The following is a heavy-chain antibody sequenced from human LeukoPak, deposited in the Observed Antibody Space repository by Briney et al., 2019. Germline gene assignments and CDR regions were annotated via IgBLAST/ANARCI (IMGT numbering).Heavy chain of an antibody. CDR2: ICGSGGST. CDR3: AKDHLPGIVVADRDY. V-gene: IGHV3-23*01. Sequence: GGSLRLSCAASGFTFSSYGMSWVRQAPGKGLEWVSAICGSGGSTYYADSARGRVTISGDNSKNTLYLQINSLRAEDTAVYYCAKDHLPGIVVADRDYWGQGTLVTVSS. J-gene: IGHJ4*02. D-gene: IGHD6-19*01. CDR1: GFTFSSYG.